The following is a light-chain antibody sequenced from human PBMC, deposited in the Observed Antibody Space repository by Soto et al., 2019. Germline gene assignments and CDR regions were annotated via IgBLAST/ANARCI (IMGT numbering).Light chain of an antibody. Sequence: QSALTQPASVSGSPGQSISISCTGSSSDVGVHNFVSWYQHHPGKAPKVLIYGVTNRPSGVSNRFSGSKSGNTASLTISGLQAEDEADYYCCSYTPAYPWVFGGGTKLTVL. CDR1: SSDVGVHNF. V-gene: IGLV2-14*01. J-gene: IGLJ3*02. CDR3: CSYTPAYPWV. CDR2: GVT.